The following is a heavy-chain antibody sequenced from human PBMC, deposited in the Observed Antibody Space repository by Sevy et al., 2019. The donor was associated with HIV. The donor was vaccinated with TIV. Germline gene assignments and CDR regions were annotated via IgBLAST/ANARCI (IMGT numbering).Heavy chain of an antibody. CDR1: EFTFVNYW. D-gene: IGHD6-19*01. J-gene: IGHJ4*02. Sequence: GGSLRLSCAASEFTFVNYWMTWVRQAPGKGLEWVATINQGGSRRSYVDSVRGRFTISRDQSKNTVFLQMNSLRGDDTAVYYCAKRGNGWYELDYWGRGTLVTVSS. V-gene: IGHV3-7*03. CDR2: INQGGSRR. CDR3: AKRGNGWYELDY.